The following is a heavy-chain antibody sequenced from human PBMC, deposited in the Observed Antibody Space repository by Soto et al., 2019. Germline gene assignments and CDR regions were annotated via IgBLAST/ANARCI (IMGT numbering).Heavy chain of an antibody. Sequence: QVQLQESGPGLVKPSETLSLTCTVSGGSISSYYWSWIRQPPGKGLEWIGFIYHSGSTSYSPSLKSRVTRSVDTSKNQFSLKLTSLTAADTAVYYCARRRSGPTFFDFWGQGTLLTVSS. V-gene: IGHV4-59*08. CDR3: ARRRSGPTFFDF. CDR2: IYHSGST. D-gene: IGHD3-10*01. CDR1: GGSISSYY. J-gene: IGHJ4*02.